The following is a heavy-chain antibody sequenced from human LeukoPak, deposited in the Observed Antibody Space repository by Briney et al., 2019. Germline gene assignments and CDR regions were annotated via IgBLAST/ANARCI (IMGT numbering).Heavy chain of an antibody. CDR3: ARELDLGSAFDI. J-gene: IGHJ3*02. Sequence: GGSLRLSCAASGFTFSSYSMKSVRHAPGKGLEWVSSISSSRSYIYYADSVKGRFTISRDNGKNSLYLQMNSLRAEDTAVYYCARELDLGSAFDIWGQGTMVTVSS. D-gene: IGHD1-26*01. CDR2: ISSSRSYI. V-gene: IGHV3-21*01. CDR1: GFTFSSYS.